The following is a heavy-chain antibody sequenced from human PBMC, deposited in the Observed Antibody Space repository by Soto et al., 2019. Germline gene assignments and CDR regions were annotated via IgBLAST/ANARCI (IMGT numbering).Heavy chain of an antibody. CDR3: ARGLRVAAYYYYGMDV. CDR2: IYTSGST. J-gene: IGHJ6*02. D-gene: IGHD6-19*01. V-gene: IGHV4-4*07. Sequence: PSETLSLTCTVSGGSISSYYWSWIRQPARKGLEWIGRIYTSGSTNYNPSLKSRVTMSVDTSKNQFPLKLSSVTAADTAVYYCARGLRVAAYYYYGMDVWGQGTTVTVSS. CDR1: GGSISSYY.